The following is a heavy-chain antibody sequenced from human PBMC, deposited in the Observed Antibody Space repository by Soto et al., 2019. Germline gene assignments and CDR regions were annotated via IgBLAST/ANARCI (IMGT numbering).Heavy chain of an antibody. D-gene: IGHD5-18*01. CDR2: ISYDGRNK. J-gene: IGHJ4*02. CDR3: AKDQWGYSYLGY. Sequence: QVQLVESGGGVVQPGRSLRLSCAASGFTFSSYGMHWVRQAPGKGLEWVAVISYDGRNKYYADSVKGRFTISRDNSKNTLYLQMNSLRAEDTAVYYCAKDQWGYSYLGYWGQGTLVTVSS. CDR1: GFTFSSYG. V-gene: IGHV3-30*18.